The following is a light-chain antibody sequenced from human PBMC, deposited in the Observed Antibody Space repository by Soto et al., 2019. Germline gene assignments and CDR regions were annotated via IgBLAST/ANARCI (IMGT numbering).Light chain of an antibody. CDR1: SSDVGGYNY. CDR3: SSYTSSSTLV. CDR2: EVS. J-gene: IGLJ2*01. V-gene: IGLV2-14*01. Sequence: QAALTQPASVSGSPGQSITISCTGTSSDVGGYNYVSWYQQHPGKAPKVVIYEVSNRPSGVSNRFSGSKSGNTASLTISGLQAEDEADYYCSSYTSSSTLVFGGGTKLTVL.